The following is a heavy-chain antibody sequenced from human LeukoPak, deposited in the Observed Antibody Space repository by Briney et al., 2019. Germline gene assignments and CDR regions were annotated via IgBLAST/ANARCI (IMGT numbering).Heavy chain of an antibody. V-gene: IGHV1-2*02. Sequence: ASVKVSCKASGYTFTGYYMHWVRQAPGQGLEWMGWINPNSGGTNYAQKFQGRVTMTEDTSTDTAYMELSSLRSEDTAVYYCATQTTEFWSGYYSYFDYWGQGTLVTVSS. CDR2: INPNSGGT. D-gene: IGHD3-3*01. J-gene: IGHJ4*02. CDR1: GYTFTGYY. CDR3: ATQTTEFWSGYYSYFDY.